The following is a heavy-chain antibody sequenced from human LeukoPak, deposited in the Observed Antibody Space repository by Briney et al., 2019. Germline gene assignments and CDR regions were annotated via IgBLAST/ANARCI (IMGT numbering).Heavy chain of an antibody. CDR1: GFTFTTCG. J-gene: IGHJ4*02. CDR3: AKDHAGTGRAFEY. CDR2: MSSDGVKT. Sequence: GGSLRLSCATSGFTFTTCGVHWVRQAPGKGLEWVALMSSDGVKTYYVDSVKGRFTISRDRYKDTLYLQMSSLRADDTAVYYCAKDHAGTGRAFEYWGQGTLVTVSS. D-gene: IGHD1-1*01. V-gene: IGHV3-30*04.